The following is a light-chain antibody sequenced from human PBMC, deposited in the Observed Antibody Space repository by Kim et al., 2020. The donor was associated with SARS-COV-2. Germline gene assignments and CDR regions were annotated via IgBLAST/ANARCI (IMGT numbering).Light chain of an antibody. CDR3: QVWDTNSDHVV. CDR2: DDS. Sequence: SYELTQPTSVSVAPGKTARITCGGNNIGSKSVYWYQQKSGQAPVLVVFDDSDRPSGIPERFSGSRSGNTATLTVIRVEAGDEADYYCQVWDTNSDHVVFGGGTQLTVL. CDR1: NIGSKS. V-gene: IGLV3-21*03. J-gene: IGLJ2*01.